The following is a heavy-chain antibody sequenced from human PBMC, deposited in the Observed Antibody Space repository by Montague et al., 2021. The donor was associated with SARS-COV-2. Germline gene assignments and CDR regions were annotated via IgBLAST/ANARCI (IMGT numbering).Heavy chain of an antibody. J-gene: IGHJ6*02. D-gene: IGHD3-10*01. V-gene: IGHV3-21*01. CDR2: ISSSSSYI. CDR3: ARDPLDYGLWSSGSYYNAYYYYYGMDV. CDR1: GFTSSSYS. Sequence: SLRLSCAASGFTSSSYSMNWVRQAPGKVLEWVSSISSSSSYIYYADSVKGRFTISRDNAKNSLYLQMNSLRAEDTAVYYCARDPLDYGLWSSGSYYNAYYYYYGMDVWGQGTTVTVSS.